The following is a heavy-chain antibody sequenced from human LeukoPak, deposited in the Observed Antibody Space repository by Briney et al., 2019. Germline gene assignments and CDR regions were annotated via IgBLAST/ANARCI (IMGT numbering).Heavy chain of an antibody. Sequence: PGRSLRLSCAASGFTFSSYGMHWVRQAPGKGLEWVAVISYDGSNKYYADSVKGRFTISRDNSKNTLYLQMNSLRAEDTAVYYCAKDRFRRLQAAAGLLDPWGQGTLVTVSS. D-gene: IGHD6-13*01. V-gene: IGHV3-30*18. J-gene: IGHJ5*02. CDR2: ISYDGSNK. CDR3: AKDRFRRLQAAAGLLDP. CDR1: GFTFSSYG.